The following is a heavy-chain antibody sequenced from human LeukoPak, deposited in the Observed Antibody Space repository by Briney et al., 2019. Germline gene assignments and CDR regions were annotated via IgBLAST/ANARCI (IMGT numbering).Heavy chain of an antibody. Sequence: SETLSLTCTVSGGSISSYYWSWIRQPPGKGLDWMGYIYYSGSTNYNPSLKSRVTISVDTSKNQFSLKLSSVTAADPAVYYCARVFYDSSGYQVDYWGQGTLVTVSS. CDR3: ARVFYDSSGYQVDY. J-gene: IGHJ4*02. CDR1: GGSISSYY. D-gene: IGHD3-22*01. V-gene: IGHV4-59*01. CDR2: IYYSGST.